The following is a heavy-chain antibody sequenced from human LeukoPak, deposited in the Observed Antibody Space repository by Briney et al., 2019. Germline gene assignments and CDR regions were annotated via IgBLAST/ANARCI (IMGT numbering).Heavy chain of an antibody. CDR3: ATHTISGVVTYASHI. V-gene: IGHV1-24*01. CDR1: GYTGIELS. D-gene: IGHD3-3*01. CDR2: FDLQDGET. J-gene: IGHJ3*02. Sequence: ASVKVSCKLSGYTGIELSMQWVRQAPGKGLEWIGGFDLQDGETKYAQKFQGRVTMTEDTSTDTAYMELRSLTSEDTAVYYCATHTISGVVTYASHIWGRGTLVTVSS.